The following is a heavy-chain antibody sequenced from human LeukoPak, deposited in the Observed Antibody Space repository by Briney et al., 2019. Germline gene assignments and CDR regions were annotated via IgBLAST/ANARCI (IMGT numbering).Heavy chain of an antibody. V-gene: IGHV3-48*03. CDR3: ATRGIMIMFEGDDAFDI. J-gene: IGHJ3*02. CDR1: GFTFNNYA. CDR2: ISSSGTTT. Sequence: GGSLRLSCAASGFTFNNYAMSWVRQAPGKGLEWVSYISSSGTTTYYADSVKGRFTISRDNAKNSLSLQMNSLRAEDTAVYYCATRGIMIMFEGDDAFDIWGQGTMVTVSS. D-gene: IGHD3-16*01.